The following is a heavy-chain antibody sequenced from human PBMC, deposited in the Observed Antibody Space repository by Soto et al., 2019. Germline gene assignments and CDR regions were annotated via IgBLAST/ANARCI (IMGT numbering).Heavy chain of an antibody. CDR2: ISWDGSRT. D-gene: IGHD4-17*01. V-gene: IGHV3-43*01. Sequence: VQLVESGGAVVHPGGSPRLSCAASGFKFDDYSMHWVRQTPAKRLEWVSLISWDGSRTNYADSVRGRFTISRDSSKNSLYLQMNSLRTEDTGMYYCAAADYGDYPNWFDPWGQGTLVTVSS. J-gene: IGHJ5*02. CDR1: GFKFDDYS. CDR3: AAADYGDYPNWFDP.